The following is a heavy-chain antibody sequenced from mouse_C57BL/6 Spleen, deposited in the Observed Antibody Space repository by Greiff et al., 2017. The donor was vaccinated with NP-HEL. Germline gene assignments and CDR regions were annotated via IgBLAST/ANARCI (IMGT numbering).Heavy chain of an antibody. Sequence: QVQLQQSGPELVKPGASVKISCKASGYAFSTSWMNWVKQRPGKGLEWIGRIYPGDGDTNYNGKFKGKATLTADKSSSTAYMQLSSLTSEDSAVYLCARSKFITTDAMDYWGQGTSVTVSS. CDR3: ARSKFITTDAMDY. D-gene: IGHD1-1*01. J-gene: IGHJ4*01. CDR1: GYAFSTSW. CDR2: IYPGDGDT. V-gene: IGHV1-82*01.